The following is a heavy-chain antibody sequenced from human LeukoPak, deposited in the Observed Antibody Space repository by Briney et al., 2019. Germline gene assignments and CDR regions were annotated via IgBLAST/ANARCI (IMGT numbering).Heavy chain of an antibody. V-gene: IGHV4-34*01. CDR1: GGSFSGYY. D-gene: IGHD1-26*01. CDR2: INHSGST. CDR3: ARGFIVGATYDY. J-gene: IGHJ4*02. Sequence: PSETLSLTCAVYGGSFSGYYWSWIRQPPGKGLEWIGEINHSGSTNYNPSLKSRVTISVDTSKNQFSLKLGSVTAADTAVYYCARGFIVGATYDYWGQGTLVTVSS.